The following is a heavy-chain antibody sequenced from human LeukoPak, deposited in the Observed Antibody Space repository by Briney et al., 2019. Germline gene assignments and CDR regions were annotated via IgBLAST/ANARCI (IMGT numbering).Heavy chain of an antibody. V-gene: IGHV4-38-2*02. CDR3: ARDGGLELPLGWFDP. CDR2: IYHSGNT. Sequence: SETLFLTCTVSGYSISSGYFWGWIRQPPGKGLEWIGSIYHSGNTYYNPSLKSRVSISVDTSKNQFSLKLSSVTAADTAVYYCARDGGLELPLGWFDPWGQGTLVIVSS. J-gene: IGHJ5*02. CDR1: GYSISSGYF. D-gene: IGHD1-7*01.